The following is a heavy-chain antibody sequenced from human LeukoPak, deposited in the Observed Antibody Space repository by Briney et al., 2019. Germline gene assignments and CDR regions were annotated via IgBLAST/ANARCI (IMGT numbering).Heavy chain of an antibody. Sequence: GGSLRLSCAASGFTFSSYAMSWVRQAPGKGLEWVSAISGSGGSTYYADSVKGRFTISRDNSKNTLYLQINSLRAEDTAVYYCAKGGPLYCSGGSCLNWFDPWGQGTLVTVSS. CDR2: ISGSGGST. D-gene: IGHD2-15*01. V-gene: IGHV3-23*01. CDR3: AKGGPLYCSGGSCLNWFDP. J-gene: IGHJ5*02. CDR1: GFTFSSYA.